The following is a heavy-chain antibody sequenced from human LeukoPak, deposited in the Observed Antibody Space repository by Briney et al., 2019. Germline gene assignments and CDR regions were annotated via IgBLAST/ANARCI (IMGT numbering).Heavy chain of an antibody. Sequence: GGSLRLSCAASGFTFSCYWMHWVRQAPGKGLLWVSRSNGDGSSTAYADSVKGRFTISRDNAKSTLYLQMNSLRAEDATLYYCARAGYCSGGNCYSSYYDYWGQGTLVTVSS. CDR3: ARAGYCSGGNCYSSYYDY. CDR2: SNGDGSST. D-gene: IGHD2-15*01. J-gene: IGHJ4*02. V-gene: IGHV3-74*01. CDR1: GFTFSCYW.